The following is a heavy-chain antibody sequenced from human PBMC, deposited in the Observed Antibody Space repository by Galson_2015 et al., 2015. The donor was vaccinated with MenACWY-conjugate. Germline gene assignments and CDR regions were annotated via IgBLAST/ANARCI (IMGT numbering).Heavy chain of an antibody. CDR3: ARGWGDYYDSSGYQGGYYYYYYGMDV. D-gene: IGHD3-22*01. J-gene: IGHJ6*02. Sequence: SVKVSCKASGGTFSSYAISWVRQAPGQGLEWMGGIIPIFGTANYAQKFQGRVTITADESTSTAYMELSSLRSEDTAVYYCARGWGDYYDSSGYQGGYYYYYYGMDVWGQGTTVTVSS. V-gene: IGHV1-69*13. CDR2: IIPIFGTA. CDR1: GGTFSSYA.